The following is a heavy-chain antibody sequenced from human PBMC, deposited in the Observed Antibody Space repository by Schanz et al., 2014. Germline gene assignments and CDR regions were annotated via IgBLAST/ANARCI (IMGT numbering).Heavy chain of an antibody. V-gene: IGHV1-18*01. Sequence: QVQVVQSGAEVKKPGASVKVSCKASGYTFTDYGVIWVRQAPGQGLEWMGWINSANGNTKYSHRFQGRVTITRDTAATTAYMELSSLRSEDTAVYYWAGTYCSSTSCYTGYYDMDGWGKGTTVTVSS. J-gene: IGHJ6*03. CDR2: INSANGNT. CDR3: AGTYCSSTSCYTGYYDMDG. CDR1: GYTFTDYG. D-gene: IGHD2-2*02.